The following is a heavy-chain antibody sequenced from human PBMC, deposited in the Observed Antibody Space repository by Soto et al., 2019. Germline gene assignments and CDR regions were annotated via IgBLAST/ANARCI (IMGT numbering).Heavy chain of an antibody. CDR3: ARDLYYYDSSGRTPSAFDI. Sequence: EASVKVSCKASGYTFTSYGISWVRQAPGQGLEWMGWISAYNGNTNYAQKLQGRVTMTTDTSTSTAYMELRSLRSDDTAVYYCARDLYYYDSSGRTPSAFDIWGQGTMVTVSS. CDR1: GYTFTSYG. V-gene: IGHV1-18*01. D-gene: IGHD3-22*01. J-gene: IGHJ3*02. CDR2: ISAYNGNT.